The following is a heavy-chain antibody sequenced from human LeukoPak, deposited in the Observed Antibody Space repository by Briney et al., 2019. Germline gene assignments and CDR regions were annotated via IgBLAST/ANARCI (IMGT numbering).Heavy chain of an antibody. CDR1: GGSISSSSYY. J-gene: IGHJ4*02. Sequence: SETLSLTCTVSGGSISSSSYYWGWIRQPPGKGLEWIGSIYYSGSTYYNPSLKSRVTISVDTSKNQFSLKLSSVTAADTAVYYCARRDWTKRGFDYWGQGTLVTVSS. D-gene: IGHD1/OR15-1a*01. CDR2: IYYSGST. CDR3: ARRDWTKRGFDY. V-gene: IGHV4-39*01.